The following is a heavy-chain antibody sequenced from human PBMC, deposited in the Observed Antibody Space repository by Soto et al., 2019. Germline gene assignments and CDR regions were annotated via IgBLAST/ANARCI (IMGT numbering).Heavy chain of an antibody. Sequence: EVQLVESGGGLVKPGGSLRLSCAASGFTFSNAWMNWVRQAPGKGLEWVGRIKSKTDGGTTDYAAPVKGRFTISRDDSKNTLYLQMNSLKTEDTAVYYCTTDFMKSGPGSGYYYGGYWGQGTLVTVSS. D-gene: IGHD3-22*01. CDR2: IKSKTDGGTT. CDR1: GFTFSNAW. J-gene: IGHJ4*02. V-gene: IGHV3-15*07. CDR3: TTDFMKSGPGSGYYYGGY.